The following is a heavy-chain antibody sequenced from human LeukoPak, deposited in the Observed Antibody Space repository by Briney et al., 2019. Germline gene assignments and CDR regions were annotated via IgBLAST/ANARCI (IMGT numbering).Heavy chain of an antibody. V-gene: IGHV3-11*04. Sequence: GGSLRLSCAASGFTFSDYYMSWIRQAPGKGLEWVSYIGGSGSIKYYADSLKGRFTISRDNAKNSLYLQMNSLRAEDTAVYYCARHRPTHRVYYYMDVWGRGTTVTISS. CDR1: GFTFSDYY. CDR2: IGGSGSIK. J-gene: IGHJ6*03. D-gene: IGHD1-14*01. CDR3: ARHRPTHRVYYYMDV.